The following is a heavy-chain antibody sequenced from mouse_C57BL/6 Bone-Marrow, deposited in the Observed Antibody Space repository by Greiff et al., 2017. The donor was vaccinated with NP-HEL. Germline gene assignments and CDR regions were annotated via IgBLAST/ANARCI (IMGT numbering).Heavy chain of an antibody. CDR3: ARKDYDARMDY. CDR2: ISSGSSTT. D-gene: IGHD2-4*01. Sequence: EVQRVESGGGLVKPGGSLKLSCAASGFTFSDYGMHWVRQAPEKGLEWVAYISSGSSTTYYADTVKGRFTISRDNAKNTLFLQMTSLRSEDTAMYYCARKDYDARMDYWGQGTSVTVSS. V-gene: IGHV5-17*01. CDR1: GFTFSDYG. J-gene: IGHJ4*01.